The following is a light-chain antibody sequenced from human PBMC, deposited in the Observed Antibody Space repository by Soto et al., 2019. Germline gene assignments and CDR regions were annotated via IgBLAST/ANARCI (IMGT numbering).Light chain of an antibody. CDR1: QSVSSTY. CDR2: DTS. V-gene: IGKV3-15*01. Sequence: IVLTQSPDTLSLSPGERATLSCRASQSVSSTYLAWYQQRPGQAPRLLIYDTSTRATGIPARFSGSGSGTEFTLTISSLQSEDFAVYYCQQFNTWPRTFGQGTKVHIK. J-gene: IGKJ1*01. CDR3: QQFNTWPRT.